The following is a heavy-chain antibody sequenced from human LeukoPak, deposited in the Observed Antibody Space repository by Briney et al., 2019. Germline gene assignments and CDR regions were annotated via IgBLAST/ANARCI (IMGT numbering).Heavy chain of an antibody. CDR3: WEASADLSLDS. CDR1: GGGFSSYA. J-gene: IGHJ4*02. CDR2: SIPTVGLA. Sequence: SVKVSCKASGGGFSSYAIGWVRQAPGQGLEWMGRSIPTVGLANYAKSFQGRVTITAEASTTTVYMEVISLMSDATAAVYCWEASADLSLDSWGQGTLVTVSS. V-gene: IGHV1-69*04. D-gene: IGHD3-16*02.